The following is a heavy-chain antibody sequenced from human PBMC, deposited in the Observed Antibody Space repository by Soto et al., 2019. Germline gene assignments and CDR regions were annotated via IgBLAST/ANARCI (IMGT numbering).Heavy chain of an antibody. CDR1: GGSINDDFYY. CDR2: IFSSGAT. CDR3: ARGRRSFGYGDYGFYARDV. J-gene: IGHJ6*02. Sequence: LSETLALTCTVSGGSINDDFYYWSWIRQTPGKGLEWIGHIFSSGATLYNPSLQSRLVLVVDTSQRHFSLRLTSVTAADSAVYFCARGRRSFGYGDYGFYARDVWGHGTTVT. D-gene: IGHD5-18*01. V-gene: IGHV4-30-4*01.